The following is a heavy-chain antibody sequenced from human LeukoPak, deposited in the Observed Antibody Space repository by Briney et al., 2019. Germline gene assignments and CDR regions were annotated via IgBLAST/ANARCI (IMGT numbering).Heavy chain of an antibody. CDR1: GFTFSSYW. CDR2: MTADGSIT. Sequence: PRGSLRLSCAAPGFTFSSYWMHWVRHAPGKGQVWVSGMTADGSITNYAASVKGRFTISRDNAKNTLYRRMNSLIAEDTAVYYCARGAYSGYDFDYWGQGTLVTVSS. J-gene: IGHJ4*02. CDR3: ARGAYSGYDFDY. D-gene: IGHD5-12*01. V-gene: IGHV3-74*01.